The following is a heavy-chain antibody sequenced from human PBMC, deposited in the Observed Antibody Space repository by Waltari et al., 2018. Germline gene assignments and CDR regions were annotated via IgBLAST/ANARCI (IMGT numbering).Heavy chain of an antibody. D-gene: IGHD2-15*01. J-gene: IGHJ4*02. Sequence: QLQLQESGPGLVKPSETLSLTCTVSGGSISSSSYYWGWIRQPPGKGLEWIGSIYYSGSTYYNPSLKSRVTIPVDTSKNQFSLKLSSVTAADTAVYYCARDSHVVVVAATLVWGQGTLVTVSS. CDR1: GGSISSSSYY. CDR3: ARDSHVVVVAATLV. V-gene: IGHV4-39*07. CDR2: IYYSGST.